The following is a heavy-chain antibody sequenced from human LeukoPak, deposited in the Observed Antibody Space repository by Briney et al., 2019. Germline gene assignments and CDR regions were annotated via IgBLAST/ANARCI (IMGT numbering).Heavy chain of an antibody. V-gene: IGHV4-31*03. D-gene: IGHD3-3*01. CDR3: ASLPRYDSTFDY. Sequence: PSETLPLTCTVSGGSISSGGYYWSWIRQHPGKGLEWIGYIYYSGSTYYNPSLKSRVTISVDTSKNQFSLKLSSVTAADTAVYYCASLPRYDSTFDYWGQGTLVTVSS. CDR2: IYYSGST. J-gene: IGHJ4*02. CDR1: GGSISSGGYY.